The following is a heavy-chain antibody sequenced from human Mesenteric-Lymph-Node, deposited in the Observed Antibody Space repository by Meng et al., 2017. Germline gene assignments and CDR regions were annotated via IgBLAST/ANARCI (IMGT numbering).Heavy chain of an antibody. V-gene: IGHV5-51*01. J-gene: IGHJ6*02. D-gene: IGHD2/OR15-2a*01. CDR2: IYPDDSDT. Sequence: GESLKISCAASGFTFSSYEMNWVRQAPGKGLEWMGIIYPDDSDTIYSPSFQGQVSISVDKSANTAYVQWSSLKASDTAIYYCARRINGYYYDMDVWGQGTTVTVSS. CDR3: ARRINGYYYDMDV. CDR1: GFTFSSYE.